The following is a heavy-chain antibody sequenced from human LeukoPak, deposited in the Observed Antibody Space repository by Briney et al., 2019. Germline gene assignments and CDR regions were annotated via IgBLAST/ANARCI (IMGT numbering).Heavy chain of an antibody. Sequence: PSQTLSLTCAVSGASISSDSNYWAWVRQPPGKGLQWIGSIYHTGSTFYNPSLMSRVSISIDSSKNQFSLKLSSVTVADTALYYCARDISISWFYSWGQGTLVSVSS. V-gene: IGHV4-39*07. CDR1: GASISSDSNY. D-gene: IGHD3-3*02. J-gene: IGHJ5*01. CDR2: IYHTGST. CDR3: ARDISISWFYS.